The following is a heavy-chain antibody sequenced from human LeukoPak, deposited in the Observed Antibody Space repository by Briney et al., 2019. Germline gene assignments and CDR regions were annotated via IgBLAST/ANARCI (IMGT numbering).Heavy chain of an antibody. D-gene: IGHD3-22*01. CDR3: ARGGIVVVIRHGYDY. Sequence: ASVKVSCKASGYTFTRYYMHWVRQAPGQGLEWMGIINPSGGSTSYAQKFQGRVTMTRDTSTSTVYMELSSLRSEDTAVYYCARGGIVVVIRHGYDYWGQGTLVTVSS. CDR2: INPSGGST. J-gene: IGHJ4*02. V-gene: IGHV1-46*01. CDR1: GYTFTRYY.